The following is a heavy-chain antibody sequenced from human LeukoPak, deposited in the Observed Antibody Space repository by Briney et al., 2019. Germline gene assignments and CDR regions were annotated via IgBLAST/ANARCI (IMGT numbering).Heavy chain of an antibody. J-gene: IGHJ4*02. CDR2: ISSSSSYI. V-gene: IGHV3-21*01. CDR3: ARAKGIAAAGPFDY. CDR1: GFTFSSYS. Sequence: GGSLRLSCEASGFTFSSYSMNWVRQAPGKGLEWVSSISSSSSYIYYADSVKGRFTISRDNAKNSLYLQMNSLRAEDTAVYYCARAKGIAAAGPFDYWGQGTLVTVSS. D-gene: IGHD6-13*01.